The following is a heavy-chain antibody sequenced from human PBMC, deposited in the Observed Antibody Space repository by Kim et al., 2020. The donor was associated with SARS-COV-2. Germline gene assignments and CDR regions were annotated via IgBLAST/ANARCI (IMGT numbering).Heavy chain of an antibody. CDR1: GHSFTTYR. Sequence: GESLKISCKDSGHSFTTYRIAWVRQVPGKGLEWMGSIDPDDSETKYSPSFQGQVTISVDKSINSAYLQWSSLKASDTAIYFCAKHRFTVDPFQLWGQGTPITVAS. CDR2: IDPDDSET. CDR3: AKHRFTVDPFQL. D-gene: IGHD4-4*01. J-gene: IGHJ1*01. V-gene: IGHV5-51*01.